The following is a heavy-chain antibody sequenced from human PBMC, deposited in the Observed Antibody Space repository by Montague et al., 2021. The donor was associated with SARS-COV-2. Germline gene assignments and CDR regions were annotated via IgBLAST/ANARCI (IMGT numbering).Heavy chain of an antibody. J-gene: IGHJ4*02. CDR2: TYHTGST. D-gene: IGHD3-9*01. CDR3: VRHPHYDGLNGPPDF. Sequence: SETLSLTYVVSGDSISTDNWWTWVRLPPGKGLEWVGETYHTGSTKYKPSLKSRVAISVDTSKNQFSLRLTSVTAADTAFYYCVRHPHYDGLNGPPDFWDQGTLVTVSS. V-gene: IGHV4-4*02. CDR1: GDSISTDNW.